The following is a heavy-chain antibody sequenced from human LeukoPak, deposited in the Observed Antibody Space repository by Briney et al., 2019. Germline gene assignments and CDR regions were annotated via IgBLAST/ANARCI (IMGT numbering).Heavy chain of an antibody. CDR2: IAGDGAST. CDR1: GLTFSNYA. J-gene: IGHJ4*02. Sequence: GGSLRLSCAASGLTFSNYAMTWVRQAPGKGLEWVSTIAGDGASTYYADSVRGRFTISRDNSMNTLYLQMNNLRAEDTAVYYCARENAVAGTVCFDYWGQGTLVTVSS. V-gene: IGHV3-23*01. CDR3: ARENAVAGTVCFDY. D-gene: IGHD6-19*01.